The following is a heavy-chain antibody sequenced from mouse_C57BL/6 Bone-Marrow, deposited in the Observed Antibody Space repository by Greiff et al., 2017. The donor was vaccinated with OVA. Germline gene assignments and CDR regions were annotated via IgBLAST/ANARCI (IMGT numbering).Heavy chain of an antibody. V-gene: IGHV1-82*01. D-gene: IGHD1-1*01. CDR3: AREIYGSSLYWYFDV. CDR2: IYPGDGDT. Sequence: VQGVESGPELVKPGASVKISCKASGYAFSSSWMNWVKQRPGKGLEWIGRIYPGDGDTNYNGKFKGKATLTADKSSSTAYMQLSSLTSEDSAVYFCAREIYGSSLYWYFDVWGTGTTVTVSS. CDR1: GYAFSSSW. J-gene: IGHJ1*03.